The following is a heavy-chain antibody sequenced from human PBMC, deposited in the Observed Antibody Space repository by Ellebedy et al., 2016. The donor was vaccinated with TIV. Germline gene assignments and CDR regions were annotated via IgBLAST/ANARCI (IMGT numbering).Heavy chain of an antibody. CDR2: IWYDGSNK. CDR3: ARERGYDFWSGYYRMLGSYYYYGMDV. V-gene: IGHV3-33*01. Sequence: GESLKISXAASGFTFSSYGMHWVRQAPGKGLEWVAVIWYDGSNKYYADSVKGRFTISRDNSKNTLYLQMNSLRAEDTAVYYCARERGYDFWSGYYRMLGSYYYYGMDVWGQGTTVTVSS. CDR1: GFTFSSYG. J-gene: IGHJ6*02. D-gene: IGHD3-3*01.